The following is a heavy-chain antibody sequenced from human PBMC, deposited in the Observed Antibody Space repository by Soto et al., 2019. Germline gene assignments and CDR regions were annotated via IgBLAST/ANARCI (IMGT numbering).Heavy chain of an antibody. CDR1: GFTFSSYA. CDR2: ISGSGGST. Sequence: GSLRLSCAASGFTFSSYAMSWVRQAPGKGLEWVSAISGSGGSTYYADSVKGRFTISRDNSKNTLYLQMNSLRAEDTAVYYCAKDLRRYQLLLTPGDYWGQGTLVTVSS. D-gene: IGHD2-2*01. CDR3: AKDLRRYQLLLTPGDY. J-gene: IGHJ4*02. V-gene: IGHV3-23*01.